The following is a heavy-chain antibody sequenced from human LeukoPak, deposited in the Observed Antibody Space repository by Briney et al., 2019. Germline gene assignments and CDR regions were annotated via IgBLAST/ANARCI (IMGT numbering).Heavy chain of an antibody. V-gene: IGHV3-23*01. CDR2: IVGDGGST. Sequence: GGSLRLSCAASGFTFSSYAVSWVRQAPGKGLEWVSGIVGDGGSTYYAESVKGWFTISRDNSKNTLWLHMNSLRAEDTAVYYCAKRPGVAMAGILGAFFDFWGQGTLVTVSS. J-gene: IGHJ4*02. CDR1: GFTFSSYA. CDR3: AKRPGVAMAGILGAFFDF. D-gene: IGHD6-19*01.